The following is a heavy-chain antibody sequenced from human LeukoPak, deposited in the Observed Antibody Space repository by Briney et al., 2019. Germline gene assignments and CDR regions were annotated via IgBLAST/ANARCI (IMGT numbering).Heavy chain of an antibody. CDR1: GSTLRSYA. CDR2: STEGSGTT. CDR3: AKGLVGDDY. Sequence: PGGSLRLSCAVSGSTLRSYAMNWVRQAPGKGLEWVSGSTEGSGTTYYADSVKGWFTISRDYSKNTLYLQMNSLRTEDTAVYYCAKGLVGDDYWGQGTLVTVSS. D-gene: IGHD2-2*01. V-gene: IGHV3-23*01. J-gene: IGHJ4*02.